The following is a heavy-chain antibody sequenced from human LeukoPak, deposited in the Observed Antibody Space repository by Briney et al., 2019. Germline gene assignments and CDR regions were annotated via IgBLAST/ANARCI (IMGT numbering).Heavy chain of an antibody. Sequence: GGSLRLSCAASGCTLSSYAMSWVRQGPGKGLEWVSAISVSGNTNHQDSVKGRVTISRDSSNDTLYLQMNSLSAGDAAVYYCAKAPVTTCSGAYCYPFDYWSPGTLVTVSS. CDR1: GCTLSSYA. V-gene: IGHV3-23*01. CDR2: ISVSGNT. J-gene: IGHJ4*02. CDR3: AKAPVTTCSGAYCYPFDY. D-gene: IGHD2-15*01.